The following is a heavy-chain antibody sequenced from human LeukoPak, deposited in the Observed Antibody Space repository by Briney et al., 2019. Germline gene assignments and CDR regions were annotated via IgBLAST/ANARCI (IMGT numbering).Heavy chain of an antibody. D-gene: IGHD2-15*01. V-gene: IGHV3-30*02. CDR1: GFTFSRHG. CDR2: IRYDGSDK. J-gene: IGHJ6*03. CDR3: AKGFYYCSDGCPQYYYYMDV. Sequence: GGSLRLSCAASGFTFSRHGMHWVRQAPGKGLEWVPFIRYDGSDKYYADSVQGRFTISRDNSENTLYLQMNSLRPEDTAVYYCAKGFYYCSDGCPQYYYYMDVWGKGTTVIVSS.